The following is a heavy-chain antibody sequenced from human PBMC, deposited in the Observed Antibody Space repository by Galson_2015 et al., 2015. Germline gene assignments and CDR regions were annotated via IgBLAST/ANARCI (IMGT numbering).Heavy chain of an antibody. J-gene: IGHJ4*02. D-gene: IGHD3-22*01. Sequence: QVQLQESGPGLVKPSQTLSLTCAVSGGSISSGGYYWSWIRQHPGKGLEWTGSIYYRGGTFSTPPLKSRVTIPVDTSKNHFSLGRSSVTAADTAVYYCARHIPDSDYWGQGTLVTVSS. CDR2: IYYRGGT. V-gene: IGHV4-39*01. CDR3: ARHIPDSDY. CDR1: GGSISSGGYY.